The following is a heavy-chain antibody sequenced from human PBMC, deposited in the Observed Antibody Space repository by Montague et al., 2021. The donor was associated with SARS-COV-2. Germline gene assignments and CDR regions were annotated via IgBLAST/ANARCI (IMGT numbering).Heavy chain of an antibody. V-gene: IGHV4-59*01. CDR1: GGSISRYF. CDR3: ARVTLGGRDGRTRQYDGLDS. Sequence: SETLSLTCTVSGGSISRYFWNWIRQTPGKGLEWMGYVHDIESSIXNPPLQSRITILLDTPKNQFPLRLNAVTAADTAVYYCARVTLGGRDGRTRQYDGLDSWGQGILVTVSS. CDR2: VHDIESS. D-gene: IGHD3-16*01. J-gene: IGHJ4*02.